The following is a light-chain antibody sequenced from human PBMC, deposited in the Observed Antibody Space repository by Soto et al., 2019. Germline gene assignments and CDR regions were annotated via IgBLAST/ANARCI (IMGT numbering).Light chain of an antibody. Sequence: EIVLTQSPGTLSLSPGERATLSCRASQSVSSNYITWYQQKPGQAPRRLIFGASSRATGIPDRFSGSGSGTDFTLTISRXEPEDFAVYYCQQYGSSPSMFGQGTKVDIK. J-gene: IGKJ1*01. CDR3: QQYGSSPSM. CDR2: GAS. V-gene: IGKV3-20*01. CDR1: QSVSSNY.